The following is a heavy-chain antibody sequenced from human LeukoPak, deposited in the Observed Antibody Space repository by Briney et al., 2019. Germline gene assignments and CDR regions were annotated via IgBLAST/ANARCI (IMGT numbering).Heavy chain of an antibody. J-gene: IGHJ4*02. CDR1: GYTFTSYG. CDR2: ISAYNGNT. CDR3: ARGPIAAAGSHY. V-gene: IGHV1-18*01. Sequence: ASGKVSCKASGYTFTSYGISWVRQAAGQGLGWRGWISAYNGNTNYAQKLQRRVTIPTDTSTSTAYMELSSLRSEDTAEYYCARGPIAAAGSHYRGQGTLVTVCS. D-gene: IGHD6-13*01.